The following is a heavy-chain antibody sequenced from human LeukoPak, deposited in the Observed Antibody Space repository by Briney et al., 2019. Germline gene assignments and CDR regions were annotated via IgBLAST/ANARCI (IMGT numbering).Heavy chain of an antibody. J-gene: IGHJ4*02. Sequence: GGSLRLSCGASGFTFSISAMHWVRQGPGKGLEWVAYIAHHGNNKYYADSVKGRFTISRDNSKGSLYLQMNSMRADDTAVYYCAKDGSWSCTDWGQGTLVRVSS. D-gene: IGHD3-10*01. V-gene: IGHV3-30*02. CDR1: GFTFSISA. CDR3: AKDGSWSCTD. CDR2: IAHHGNNK.